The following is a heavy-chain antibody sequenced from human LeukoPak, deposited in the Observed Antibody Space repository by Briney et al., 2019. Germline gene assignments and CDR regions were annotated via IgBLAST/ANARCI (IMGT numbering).Heavy chain of an antibody. Sequence: SETLSLTCTVSGGSINRGGNYWSWIRQYPGKGLEWIGYIYHSGITYYNPSLRSRIYMSVDMSDNQFSPKMSSVTAADTAVYYCANGSGSWGGFDYWGQGTLVIVSS. J-gene: IGHJ4*02. CDR1: GGSINRGGNY. D-gene: IGHD3-10*01. CDR2: IYHSGIT. CDR3: ANGSGSWGGFDY. V-gene: IGHV4-31*03.